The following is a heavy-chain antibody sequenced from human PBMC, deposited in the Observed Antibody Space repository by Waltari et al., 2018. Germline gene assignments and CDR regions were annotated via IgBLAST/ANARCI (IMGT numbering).Heavy chain of an antibody. J-gene: IGHJ5*02. V-gene: IGHV1-2*06. D-gene: IGHD2-2*01. CDR3: ARESAFSTSWYPGFDP. Sequence: QVELVQSGAEVRKPGASVKVSCKASGYSLTSYYMHWVRQAPGLGLEWMGRINPNSGETNTAPKFQGRVTRTRDTSVNTAFLELRSLTSDDTAVYFCARESAFSTSWYPGFDPWGQGTLVTVAS. CDR1: GYSLTSYY. CDR2: INPNSGET.